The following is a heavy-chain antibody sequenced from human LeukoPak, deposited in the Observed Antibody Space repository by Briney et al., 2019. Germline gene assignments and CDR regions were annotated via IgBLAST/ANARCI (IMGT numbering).Heavy chain of an antibody. Sequence: SETLCLTCSVSGGSIDSSSYYWRWIRQPPGKGLEWIGRIYYSGSTYYNPSLKTRVTISVDTSKDQFFLKLSYVTAEDTAVYYCSSSNYVFYFESCCQGTRGTVSS. CDR3: SSSNYVFYFES. CDR2: IYYSGST. D-gene: IGHD4-11*01. CDR1: GGSIDSSSYY. V-gene: IGHV4-39*01. J-gene: IGHJ4*02.